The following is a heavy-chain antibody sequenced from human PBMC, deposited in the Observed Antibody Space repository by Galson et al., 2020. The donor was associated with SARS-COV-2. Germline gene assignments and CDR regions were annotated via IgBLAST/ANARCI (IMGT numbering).Heavy chain of an antibody. CDR3: ARDQDGYNDF. CDR2: IKQDGSDS. CDR1: GFTFSNYW. Sequence: GESLKISCAASGFTFSNYWMSWVRQAPGKGLEWVANIKQDGSDSYYVDSVKGRFTISSDYAKNSLYLQMNRLRAGDTAVYYCARDQDGYNDFWGQGTLVTDSS. J-gene: IGHJ4*02. V-gene: IGHV3-7*01. D-gene: IGHD1-1*01.